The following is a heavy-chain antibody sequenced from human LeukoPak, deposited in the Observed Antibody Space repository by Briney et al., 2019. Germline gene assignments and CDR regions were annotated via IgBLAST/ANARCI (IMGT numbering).Heavy chain of an antibody. D-gene: IGHD3-22*01. Sequence: GGSLRLSCAASGFTFSGSAMHWVRQASGKGLEWVGRIRSKANSYATAYAASVKGRFTISRDDSKNTAYLQMNSLKTEDTAVYYWSRMIIGRPEGWGQGTLVTVSS. V-gene: IGHV3-73*01. CDR1: GFTFSGSA. CDR2: IRSKANSYAT. CDR3: SRMIIGRPEG. J-gene: IGHJ4*02.